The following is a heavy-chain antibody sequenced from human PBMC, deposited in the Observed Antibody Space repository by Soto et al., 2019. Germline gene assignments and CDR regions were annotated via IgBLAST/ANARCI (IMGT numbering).Heavy chain of an antibody. Sequence: EVQLVESGGGLVQPGGSLRLCCAASGFTFSSYSMNWVRQAPGKGLEWVSYISSSSSTIYYADSVKGRFTISRDNAKNSLYLQMNSLRAEDTAVYYCARADLGSWMDYWGQGTVVTVSS. CDR2: ISSSSSTI. J-gene: IGHJ4*02. D-gene: IGHD3-10*01. V-gene: IGHV3-48*01. CDR1: GFTFSSYS. CDR3: ARADLGSWMDY.